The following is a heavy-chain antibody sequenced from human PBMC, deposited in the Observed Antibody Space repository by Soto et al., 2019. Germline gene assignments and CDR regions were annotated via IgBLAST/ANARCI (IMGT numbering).Heavy chain of an antibody. CDR1: GFTVSSNY. CDR2: IYSGGST. Sequence: GGSLRLSCAASGFTVSSNYMSWVRQAPGKGLEWVSVIYSGGSTYYADSVKGRFTISRDNSKNTLYLQMNSLRAEDTAVYYCARDMFVSSGINWFDPWGQGTLVTVSS. CDR3: ARDMFVSSGINWFDP. J-gene: IGHJ5*02. V-gene: IGHV3-66*01. D-gene: IGHD6-19*01.